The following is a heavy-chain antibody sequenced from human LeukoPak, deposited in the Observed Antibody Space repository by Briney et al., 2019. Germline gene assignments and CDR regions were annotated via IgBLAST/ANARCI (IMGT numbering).Heavy chain of an antibody. CDR1: GGSFSGYY. J-gene: IGHJ6*03. CDR2: INHSGST. Sequence: SETLSLTCAVYGGSFSGYYWSWIRQPPGKGLEWMGEINHSGSTNYNPSLKSRVTISVDTSKNQFSLKLSSVTAADTAVYYCARAGLDFWSGYVDYYYYMDVWGKGTTVTVSS. V-gene: IGHV4-34*01. CDR3: ARAGLDFWSGYVDYYYYMDV. D-gene: IGHD3-3*01.